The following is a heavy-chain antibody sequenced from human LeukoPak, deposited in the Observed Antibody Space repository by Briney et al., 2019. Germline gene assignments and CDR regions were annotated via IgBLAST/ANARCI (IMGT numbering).Heavy chain of an antibody. CDR1: GGSISSYY. V-gene: IGHV4-59*12. J-gene: IGHJ6*03. CDR3: VRVIGAPNYYYYMDV. CDR2: IYYSGST. Sequence: SETLSLTCTVSGGSISSYYWSWIRQPPGKGLEWIGYIYYSGSTNYNPSLKSRVTISVDTSKNQFSLKLSSVTAADTAVYYCVRVIGAPNYYYYMDVWGKGTTVTVSS. D-gene: IGHD3-22*01.